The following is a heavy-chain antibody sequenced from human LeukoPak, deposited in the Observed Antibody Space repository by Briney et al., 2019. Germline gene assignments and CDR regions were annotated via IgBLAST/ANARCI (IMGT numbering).Heavy chain of an antibody. J-gene: IGHJ4*02. CDR1: GFAFSSYA. V-gene: IGHV3-23*01. D-gene: IGHD2-21*02. CDR2: ISGSGGST. Sequence: GGSLRLSCAASGFAFSSYAMSWVRQAPGKGLEWVSAISGSGGSTYYADSVKGRFTISRDNSKNTLYLQMNSLRAEDTAVYYCVREDTPATANYWGQGTLVTISS. CDR3: VREDTPATANY.